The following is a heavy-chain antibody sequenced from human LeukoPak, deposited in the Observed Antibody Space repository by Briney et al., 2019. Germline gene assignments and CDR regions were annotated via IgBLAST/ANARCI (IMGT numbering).Heavy chain of an antibody. Sequence: ASVKVSYKASGYTFTRYYMHWVRQAPGQGLEWMGIINPSGGSTNYAQKFQGRVTMTRDTSTNTVYMELSSLRSEDTAVYYCARGPSITMVRGGQWYYYMDVWGKGTTVTISS. D-gene: IGHD3-10*01. CDR3: ARGPSITMVRGGQWYYYMDV. CDR2: INPSGGST. CDR1: GYTFTRYY. J-gene: IGHJ6*03. V-gene: IGHV1-46*01.